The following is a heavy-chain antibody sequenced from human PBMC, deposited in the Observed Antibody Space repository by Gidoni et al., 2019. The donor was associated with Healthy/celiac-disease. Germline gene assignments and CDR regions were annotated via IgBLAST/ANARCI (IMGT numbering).Heavy chain of an antibody. CDR1: GFPFSAYY. CDR3: ARDILAYYYDSSGYFDDY. V-gene: IGHV3-11*01. J-gene: IGHJ4*02. Sequence: QVQLVESGGGLVKPGGSLRLSCAASGFPFSAYYMSWIRQAPGKGLEWVSYISSSGSTIYYADSVKGRFTISRDNAKNSLYLQMNSLRAEDTAVYYCARDILAYYYDSSGYFDDYWGQGTLVTVSS. D-gene: IGHD3-22*01. CDR2: ISSSGSTI.